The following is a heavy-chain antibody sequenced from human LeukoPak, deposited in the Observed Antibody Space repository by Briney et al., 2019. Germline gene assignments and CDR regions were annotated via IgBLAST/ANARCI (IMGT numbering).Heavy chain of an antibody. CDR3: ARGRYYFDY. CDR2: IYYSGNT. J-gene: IGHJ4*02. CDR1: GVSISSSNSY. Sequence: SETLSLTCTVSGVSISSSNSYWGWIRQPPGKGLEWIGSIYYSGNTYYNPSLKSRVTISVDTSKNQFSLKLSSVTAADTAVYYCARGRYYFDYWGQGTLVTVSS. V-gene: IGHV4-39*07.